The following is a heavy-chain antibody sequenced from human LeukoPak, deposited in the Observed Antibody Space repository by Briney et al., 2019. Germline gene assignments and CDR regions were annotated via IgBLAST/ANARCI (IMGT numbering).Heavy chain of an antibody. V-gene: IGHV3-13*01. CDR2: IATAGDT. Sequence: GGSLRLSCAASGFTFSSYDMHWVRQATGKGLEWVSGIATAGDTFYAGYVKGRFTISRENGKNSLYLQMNSLRAGDTAVYYCARGNRGARPGFDPWGQGTLVTVSS. CDR3: ARGNRGARPGFDP. D-gene: IGHD6-6*01. J-gene: IGHJ5*02. CDR1: GFTFSSYD.